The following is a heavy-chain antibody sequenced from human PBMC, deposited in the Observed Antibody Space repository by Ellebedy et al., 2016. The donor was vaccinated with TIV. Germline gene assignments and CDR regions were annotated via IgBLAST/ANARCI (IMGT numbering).Heavy chain of an antibody. D-gene: IGHD6-19*01. J-gene: IGHJ4*02. CDR2: INPSGGRT. V-gene: IGHV1-46*01. CDR1: GYTFTSYY. Sequence: ASVKVSXKASGYTFTSYYMHWVRQAPGQGLEWMGIINPSGGRTSYAQKFQGRVTMTRDTSTSRVYMELSSLRSEDTAVYYCAIRYSSGWSLDYWGQGTLVTVSS. CDR3: AIRYSSGWSLDY.